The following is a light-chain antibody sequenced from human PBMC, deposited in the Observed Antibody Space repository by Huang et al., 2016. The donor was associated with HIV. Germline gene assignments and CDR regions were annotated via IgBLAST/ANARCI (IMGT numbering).Light chain of an antibody. J-gene: IGKJ2*01. CDR3: QQYYSTPRT. CDR2: WAS. CDR1: QSVLYSSNNKNY. V-gene: IGKV4-1*01. Sequence: DIVMTQSPDSLAVSLGERATINCKSSQSVLYSSNNKNYLAWYQQKPGQPPKLLIYWASTRESGVPDRFSGSGSGTDFTLTISSLHAEDVAAYYCQQYYSTPRTFGQGTKLEIK.